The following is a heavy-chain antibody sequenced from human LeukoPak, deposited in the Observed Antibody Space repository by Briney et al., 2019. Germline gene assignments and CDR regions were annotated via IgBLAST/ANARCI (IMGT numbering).Heavy chain of an antibody. V-gene: IGHV3-48*03. Sequence: GGSLRLSCAASGFTFSSYEMNWVRQAPGKGLEWVSYISSSGSTIYCADSVKGRFTISRDNAKNSLYLQMNSLRAEDTAVYYCATRGEELQFDYWGQGTLVTVSS. CDR1: GFTFSSYE. CDR2: ISSSGSTI. J-gene: IGHJ4*02. D-gene: IGHD1-7*01. CDR3: ATRGEELQFDY.